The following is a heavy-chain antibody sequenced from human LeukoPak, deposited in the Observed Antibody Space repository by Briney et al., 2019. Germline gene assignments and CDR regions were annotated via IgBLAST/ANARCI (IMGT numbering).Heavy chain of an antibody. CDR3: ARDDFVSGHDILTAYFYYYYMDV. CDR1: GFTFSSYW. V-gene: IGHV3-7*01. D-gene: IGHD3-9*01. J-gene: IGHJ6*03. Sequence: GGSLRLSCAASGFTFSSYWMSWVRQAPGKGLEWVANIKQDGNEKYYVDSVKGRFTISRDNAKNSLYLQMNSLRAEGTAVYYCARDDFVSGHDILTAYFYYYYMDVWGKGTTVTVSS. CDR2: IKQDGNEK.